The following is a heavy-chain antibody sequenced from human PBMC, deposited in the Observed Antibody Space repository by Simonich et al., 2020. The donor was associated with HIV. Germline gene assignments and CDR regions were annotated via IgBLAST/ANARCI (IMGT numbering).Heavy chain of an antibody. J-gene: IGHJ4*02. V-gene: IGHV1-2*06. Sequence: QVQLVQSGAEVKKPGASVKVSCKASGYTFTGYYMHWVRQATGQGLEWMGRINPNSGGTNYAQKFQGRVTMTRDTSISTAYMELSRRRSDDTAVYYCARAYSSGFTFDYWGQGTLVTVSS. D-gene: IGHD6-19*01. CDR1: GYTFTGYY. CDR2: INPNSGGT. CDR3: ARAYSSGFTFDY.